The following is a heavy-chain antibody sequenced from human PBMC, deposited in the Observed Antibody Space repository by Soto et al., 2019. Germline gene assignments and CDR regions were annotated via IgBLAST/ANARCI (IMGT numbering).Heavy chain of an antibody. CDR3: AREGWPLLQTGMDV. CDR1: GFTFRSYS. D-gene: IGHD2-15*01. CDR2: ISSSNRTI. J-gene: IGHJ6*02. Sequence: PGGSLRLSCEASGFTFRSYSMNWVRPAPGKGLEWVSYISSSNRTINYADSVKGRFIISRDNAKNSLYLQMHSLRDEDTAVYYCAREGWPLLQTGMDVWGQGTTVTVSS. V-gene: IGHV3-48*02.